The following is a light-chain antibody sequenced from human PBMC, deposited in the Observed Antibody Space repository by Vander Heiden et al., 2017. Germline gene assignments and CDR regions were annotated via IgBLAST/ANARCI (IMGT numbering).Light chain of an antibody. CDR1: SSDVGAYDY. V-gene: IGLV2-11*01. Sequence: QSALTQPRSVSGSPGQSVTISCAGTSSDVGAYDYVSWYQHHPGRAPKLIMYDVNKRPSGLPDRFSGSKSGSTASLTISDFYCCSYAGRYTWVFGGGTTLTVL. CDR3: WV. J-gene: IGLJ3*02. CDR2: DVN.